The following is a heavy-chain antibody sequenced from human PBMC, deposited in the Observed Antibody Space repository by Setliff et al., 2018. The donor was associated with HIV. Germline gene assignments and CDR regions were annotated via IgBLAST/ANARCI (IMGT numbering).Heavy chain of an antibody. CDR3: ARDHIAARRVDY. J-gene: IGHJ4*02. D-gene: IGHD6-6*01. CDR2: IGPSGSST. CDR1: AYTFNSYY. Sequence: ASVKVSCKTSAYTFNSYYMHWIRQAPGQGLEWMGVIGPSGSSTTYVQNFQGRVTMSRDTSTNTVYMELSSLRTEDTAVYYCARDHIAARRVDYWGQGTLVTVSS. V-gene: IGHV1-46*02.